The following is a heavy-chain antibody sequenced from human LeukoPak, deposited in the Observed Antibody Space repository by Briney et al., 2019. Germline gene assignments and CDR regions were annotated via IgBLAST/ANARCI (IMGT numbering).Heavy chain of an antibody. D-gene: IGHD3-3*01. Sequence: GGSLRLSCAASGFTFSNAWKSWVRQAPGKGLEWVGRLKSKTDGGTTDYAAPVKGRFTISRDDSKNTLYLQMNSLKTEDTAVYYCSTYYDFWSGYYTYWGQGTLVTVSS. CDR1: GFTFSNAW. CDR3: STYYDFWSGYYTY. CDR2: LKSKTDGGTT. V-gene: IGHV3-15*01. J-gene: IGHJ4*02.